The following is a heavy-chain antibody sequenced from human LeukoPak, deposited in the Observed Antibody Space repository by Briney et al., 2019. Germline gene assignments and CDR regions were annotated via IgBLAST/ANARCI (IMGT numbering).Heavy chain of an antibody. CDR3: ARGGSIVVVVAATYYSDY. CDR1: GGTFSSYA. J-gene: IGHJ4*02. D-gene: IGHD2-15*01. Sequence: SVKVSCKASGGTFSSYAISWVRQAPGQGLEWMGGIIPIFGTANYAQKFQGRVTITADESTSTAYMELSSLRSEDTAVYYCARGGSIVVVVAATYYSDYWGQGTLVTVSS. CDR2: IIPIFGTA. V-gene: IGHV1-69*13.